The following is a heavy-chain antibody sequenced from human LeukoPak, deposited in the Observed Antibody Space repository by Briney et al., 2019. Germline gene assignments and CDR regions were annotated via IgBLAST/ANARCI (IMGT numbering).Heavy chain of an antibody. V-gene: IGHV4-39*01. Sequence: SETLSLTCTVSGGSISSSSYYWGWIRQPPGKGLEWIGSIYYSGSTYYNPSLKSRVTISVDTSKSQFSLKLSSVTAADTAVYYCARQYYDFWSGYYYYCGMDVWGQGTTVTVSS. CDR3: ARQYYDFWSGYYYYCGMDV. CDR1: GGSISSSSYY. CDR2: IYYSGST. D-gene: IGHD3-3*01. J-gene: IGHJ6*02.